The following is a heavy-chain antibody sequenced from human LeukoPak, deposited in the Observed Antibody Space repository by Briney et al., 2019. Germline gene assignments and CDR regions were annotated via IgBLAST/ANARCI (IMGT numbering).Heavy chain of an antibody. J-gene: IGHJ4*02. CDR2: ISAYNGNT. Sequence: ASVKVSCKASGYTFTSYGISWVRQAPGQGLEWMGWISAYNGNTNYAQKLQGRVTMTTDTSTSTAYMELRSLGSDDTAVYYCARGIDYGGNSELGYWGQGTLVTVSS. V-gene: IGHV1-18*01. CDR3: ARGIDYGGNSELGY. CDR1: GYTFTSYG. D-gene: IGHD4-23*01.